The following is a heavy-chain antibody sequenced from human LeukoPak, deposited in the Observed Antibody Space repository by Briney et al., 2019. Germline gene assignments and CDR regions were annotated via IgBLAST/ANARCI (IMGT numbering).Heavy chain of an antibody. J-gene: IGHJ3*02. D-gene: IGHD3-22*01. CDR3: ARYDSSAIFGGGFDI. V-gene: IGHV4-31*03. CDR2: IYYSGST. CDR1: GGSISSGGYY. Sequence: PSETLSLTCTVSGGSISSGGYYWSWIRQHPGKGLEWIGYIYYSGSTYYNPSLKSRVTISVDTSKNQFSLKLSSVTAADTAVYYCARYDSSAIFGGGFDIWGQGTMVTVSS.